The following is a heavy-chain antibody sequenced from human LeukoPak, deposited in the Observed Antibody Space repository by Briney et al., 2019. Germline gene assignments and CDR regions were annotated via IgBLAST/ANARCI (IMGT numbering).Heavy chain of an antibody. D-gene: IGHD6-19*01. CDR3: ARGEGRYHSSGWYWNY. J-gene: IGHJ4*02. CDR2: ISAYNGNT. V-gene: IGHV1-18*04. Sequence: ASVKVSCKASGYTFTRYGISWVRQAPGQGLEWMGWISAYNGNTNYAQKLQGRVTMTTDTSTSTAYMELRSLRSDDTAVYYCARGEGRYHSSGWYWNYWGQGTLVTVSS. CDR1: GYTFTRYG.